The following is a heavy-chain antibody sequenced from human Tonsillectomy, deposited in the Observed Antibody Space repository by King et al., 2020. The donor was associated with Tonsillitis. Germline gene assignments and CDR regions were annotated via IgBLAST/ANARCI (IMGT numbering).Heavy chain of an antibody. CDR2: IHYDGTDK. V-gene: IGHV3-30*02. J-gene: IGHJ3*02. CDR1: GLTLSSYG. CDR3: AKEGPPVDNSGYTAFDI. D-gene: IGHD3-22*01. Sequence: VQLVESGGGVVQPGGSLRLSCAASGLTLSSYGVHWVRQAPGSGLEWVAFIHYDGTDKFYADSVKGRFSISRDNSKNTLYLQMNSLRIEDTAVYYCAKEGPPVDNSGYTAFDIWGQGTMVTVSS.